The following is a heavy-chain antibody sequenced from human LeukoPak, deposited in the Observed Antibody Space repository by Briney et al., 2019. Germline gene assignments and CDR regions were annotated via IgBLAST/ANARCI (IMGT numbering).Heavy chain of an antibody. CDR2: IWYDGSNK. J-gene: IGHJ6*02. CDR3: ARTYYDFWSGYYDYGMDV. CDR1: GFTLSNAW. Sequence: GGSLRLSCAASGFTLSNAWMNWVRQAPGKGLEWVAVIWYDGSNKYYADSVKGRFTISRDNSKNTLYLQMNSLRAEDTAVYYCARTYYDFWSGYYDYGMDVWGQGTTVTVSS. D-gene: IGHD3-3*01. V-gene: IGHV3-33*08.